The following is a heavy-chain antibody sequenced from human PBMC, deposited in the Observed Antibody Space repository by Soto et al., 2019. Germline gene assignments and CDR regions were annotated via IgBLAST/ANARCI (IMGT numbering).Heavy chain of an antibody. CDR2: FDPEDGET. V-gene: IGHV1-24*01. CDR1: GYTLTELS. Sequence: ASVKVSCKVSGYTLTELSMHWVRQAPGKGLEWMGGFDPEDGETIYAQKFQGRVIMTEDTSTDTAYMELSSLRSEDTAVYYCATETKYDILTGYFVYQYYYGMDVCGQRTTVTVSS. CDR3: ATETKYDILTGYFVYQYYYGMDV. J-gene: IGHJ6*02. D-gene: IGHD3-9*01.